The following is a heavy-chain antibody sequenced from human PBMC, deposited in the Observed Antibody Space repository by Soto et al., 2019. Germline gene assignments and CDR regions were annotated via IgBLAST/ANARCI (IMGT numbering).Heavy chain of an antibody. CDR3: AREAGGMITFGGVIVRTDAFDI. D-gene: IGHD3-16*02. V-gene: IGHV3-21*01. CDR1: GFTFSSYS. Sequence: EVQLVESGGGLVKPGGSLRLSCAASGFTFSSYSMNWVRQAPGKGLEWVSSISSSSSYIYYADSVKGRFTISRDNAKNSLYLQMNSLRAEDTAVYYCAREAGGMITFGGVIVRTDAFDIWGQGTMVTVSS. CDR2: ISSSSSYI. J-gene: IGHJ3*02.